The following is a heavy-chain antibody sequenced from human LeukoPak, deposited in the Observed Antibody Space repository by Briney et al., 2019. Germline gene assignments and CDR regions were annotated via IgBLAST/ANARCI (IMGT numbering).Heavy chain of an antibody. CDR1: GGSFGVYY. CDR3: ARPHFCSATTCSGPFHI. J-gene: IGHJ3*02. Sequence: SETLSLTCAVYGGSFGVYYWSWIRQPPGEGREWIGEVNPRGDHIYNRSLKRRVSMPVNRSKNQFFLHLNSMAAADSAVYYCARPHFCSATTCSGPFHIWSQGTMVIVSS. V-gene: IGHV4-34*01. D-gene: IGHD2-15*01. CDR2: VNPRGDH.